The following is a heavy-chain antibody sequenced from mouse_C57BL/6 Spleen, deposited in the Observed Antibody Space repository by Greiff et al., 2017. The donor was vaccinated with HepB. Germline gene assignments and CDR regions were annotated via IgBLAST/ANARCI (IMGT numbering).Heavy chain of an antibody. Sequence: EVQLQQSGPGLAKPSQTLSLTCSVTGYSITSDYWNWIRKFPGNKLEYMGYISYSGSTYYNPSLKSRISITRDTSKNQYYLQLNSVTTEGTATFYCASRMDGNYWFAYWGQGTLVTVSA. CDR3: ASRMDGNYWFAY. CDR2: ISYSGST. V-gene: IGHV3-8*01. J-gene: IGHJ3*01. CDR1: GYSITSDY. D-gene: IGHD2-1*01.